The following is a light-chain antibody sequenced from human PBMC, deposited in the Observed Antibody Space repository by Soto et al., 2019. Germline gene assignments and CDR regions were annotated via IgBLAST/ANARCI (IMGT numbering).Light chain of an antibody. Sequence: QSVLTQPASVSGSPGQSITISCTGTSSDVGAYSYVSWYQQHPGKAPKLIIYDVSDRPSGISNRFSGSKSDNTASLTISGLQAEDEAEYYCSSYTSSRTYVFGTVTKLTVL. J-gene: IGLJ1*01. V-gene: IGLV2-14*01. CDR2: DVS. CDR3: SSYTSSRTYV. CDR1: SSDVGAYSY.